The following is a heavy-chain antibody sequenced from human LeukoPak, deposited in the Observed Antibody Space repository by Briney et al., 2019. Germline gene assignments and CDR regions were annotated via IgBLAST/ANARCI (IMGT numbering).Heavy chain of an antibody. CDR3: ARYSGYDLRWLDY. D-gene: IGHD5-12*01. J-gene: IGHJ4*02. Sequence: SETLSLTCTVSGGSISSSSYYWSWIRQPPGKGLEWIGYIYHSGSTYYNPSLKSRVTISVDRSKNQFSLKLSSVTAADTAVYYCARYSGYDLRWLDYWGQGTLVTVSS. CDR2: IYHSGST. CDR1: GGSISSSSYY. V-gene: IGHV4-30-2*01.